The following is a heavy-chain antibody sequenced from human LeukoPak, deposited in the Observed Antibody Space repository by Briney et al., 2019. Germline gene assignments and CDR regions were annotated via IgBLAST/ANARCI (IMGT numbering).Heavy chain of an antibody. CDR1: GLTFSSHW. D-gene: IGHD4-17*01. CDR3: ARLDAYGDYVDY. Sequence: PGGSLRLSCAASGLTFSSHWRHWVRQAPGKGLVWVSRITNDGSSTTYADSVKGRFTISRDNAKNSLYLQMNSLRAEDTAVYYCARLDAYGDYVDYWGQGTLVTVSS. J-gene: IGHJ4*02. CDR2: ITNDGSST. V-gene: IGHV3-74*01.